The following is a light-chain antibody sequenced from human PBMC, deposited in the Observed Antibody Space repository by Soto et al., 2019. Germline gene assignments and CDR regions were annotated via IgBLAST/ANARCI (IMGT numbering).Light chain of an antibody. CDR1: SSNTGAGYD. J-gene: IGLJ3*02. V-gene: IGLV1-40*01. Sequence: QSVLTQPPSVSGAPGQTVTISCSGSSSNTGAGYDVHWYQQLPGKVPKLVIYDTFNRPSGVPDRFSGSKSGTSASLAITGLQAEDEADYYCQAYDNSLGVSVLFGGGTKLTVL. CDR2: DTF. CDR3: QAYDNSLGVSVL.